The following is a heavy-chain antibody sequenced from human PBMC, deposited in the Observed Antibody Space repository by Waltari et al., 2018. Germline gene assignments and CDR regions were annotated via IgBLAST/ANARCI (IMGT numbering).Heavy chain of an antibody. CDR3: ARDLYHAMDV. CDR1: GLTFRRHW. J-gene: IGHJ6*02. V-gene: IGHV3-74*01. CDR2: VKDDGRSI. Sequence: EVRLVESGGGLVQPGGSLRLSCAASGLTFRRHWLHWVRQVPGKGLVWVSRVKDDGRSISYADSVKGRFSISRDNAKNMLYLQMNSLRAEDTAVYYCARDLYHAMDVWGQGTTVIVSS.